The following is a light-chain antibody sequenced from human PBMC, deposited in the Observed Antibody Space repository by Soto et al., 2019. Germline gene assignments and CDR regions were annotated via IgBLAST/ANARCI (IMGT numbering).Light chain of an antibody. CDR2: GAS. V-gene: IGKV3-20*01. CDR1: QSVFNSY. J-gene: IGKJ1*01. CDR3: QQHGSSPWT. Sequence: EIVLTQSPGTLSLSPGERATLSCRASQSVFNSYLAWYQKKPGQAPRLLIYGASSRATGIPDRFSGSGSGTDFTLTISSLEPEDFALYYCQQHGSSPWTFGQGTKVEIK.